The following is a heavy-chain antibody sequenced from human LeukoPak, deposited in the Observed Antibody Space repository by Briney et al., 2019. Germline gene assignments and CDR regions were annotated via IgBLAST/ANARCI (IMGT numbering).Heavy chain of an antibody. D-gene: IGHD4-11*01. CDR2: IYYSGGT. J-gene: IGHJ4*02. Sequence: SETLSLTCTVSGGSISSSSYYWGWIRQPPGKGLEWIGSIYYSGGTYYNPSLKSRVTISVDTSKNQFSLKLSSVTAADTAVYYCARDDYSNYPFDYWGQGTLVTVSS. V-gene: IGHV4-39*07. CDR3: ARDDYSNYPFDY. CDR1: GGSISSSSYY.